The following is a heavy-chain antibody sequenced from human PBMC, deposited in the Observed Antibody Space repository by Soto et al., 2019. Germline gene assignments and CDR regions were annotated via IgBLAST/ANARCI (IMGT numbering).Heavy chain of an antibody. D-gene: IGHD6-6*01. J-gene: IGHJ4*02. CDR1: GGSFSGYY. Sequence: SETLSLTCAVYGGSFSGYYWSWIRQPPGKGLEWIGEINHSGSTNYNPSLKSRVTISVDTSKNQFSLKLSSVTAADTAVYYCASGSSVEYSISSGEDYWGQGTLVTVSS. CDR2: INHSGST. CDR3: ASGSSVEYSISSGEDY. V-gene: IGHV4-34*01.